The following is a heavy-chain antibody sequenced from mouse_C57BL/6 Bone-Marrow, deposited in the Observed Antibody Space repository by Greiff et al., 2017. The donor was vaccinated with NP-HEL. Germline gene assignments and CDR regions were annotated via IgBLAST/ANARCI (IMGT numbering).Heavy chain of an antibody. CDR1: GYTFTSYW. Sequence: VQLQQPGAELVKPGASVKLSCKASGYTFTSYWMHWVKQRPGQGLEWIGMIHPNSGSTNYNEKFKSKATLTVAKSSSTAYMQLSRLTSEDAAVYYCARGLLWLRRRDYYAMDYWGQGTSVTVSS. CDR3: ARGLLWLRRRDYYAMDY. CDR2: IHPNSGST. V-gene: IGHV1-64*01. J-gene: IGHJ4*01. D-gene: IGHD2-2*01.